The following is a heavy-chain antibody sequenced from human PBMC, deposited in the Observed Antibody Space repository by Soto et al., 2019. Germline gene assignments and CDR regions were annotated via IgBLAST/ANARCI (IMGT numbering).Heavy chain of an antibody. CDR1: GGSISSGGYY. D-gene: IGHD3-10*01. Sequence: QVQLQESGPGLVKPSQTLSLTCTVSGGSISSGGYYWSWIRQHPEKGLEWIGYIYYSGSTYYNPSLKSRVTMSLDTSENQFSLNLSSVTAADTAMYYCAREQGEGYGAGSFRWFDPWGQGTLVTVSS. V-gene: IGHV4-31*03. CDR3: AREQGEGYGAGSFRWFDP. J-gene: IGHJ5*02. CDR2: IYYSGST.